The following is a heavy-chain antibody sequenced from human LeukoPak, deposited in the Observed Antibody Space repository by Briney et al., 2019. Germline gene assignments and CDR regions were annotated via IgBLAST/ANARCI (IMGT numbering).Heavy chain of an antibody. J-gene: IGHJ4*02. Sequence: GGSLRLSCAASGFSVSSIYMNWVRQAPGKGLEWVSVIYSDGTTYYADSVKGRFTSSRDDSKNTLYLNMNSLRAEDTAVYYCARAPNWRFDHWGQGTLVTVSS. D-gene: IGHD1-1*01. V-gene: IGHV3-53*01. CDR1: GFSVSSIY. CDR3: ARAPNWRFDH. CDR2: IYSDGTT.